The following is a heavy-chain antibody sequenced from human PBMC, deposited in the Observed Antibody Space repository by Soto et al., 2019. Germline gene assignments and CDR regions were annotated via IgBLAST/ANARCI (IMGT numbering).Heavy chain of an antibody. CDR2: ISFGVTT. CDR1: GGSFSAYY. J-gene: IGHJ2*01. Sequence: KPSETLSLTCAVYGGSFSAYYWSWIRQPPGKGLEWIGSISFGVTTYYSPSLRSRLTISIDTSNNQFSLKLSSVTAADTAVYYCATSSVSRLLNHWYFDLWGRGTLVTVSS. V-gene: IGHV4-59*05. CDR3: ATSSVSRLLNHWYFDL.